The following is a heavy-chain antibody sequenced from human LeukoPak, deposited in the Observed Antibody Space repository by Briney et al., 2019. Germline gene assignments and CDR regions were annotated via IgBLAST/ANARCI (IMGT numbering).Heavy chain of an antibody. CDR3: ARSHLYCSSTSCQKATVADAFDI. J-gene: IGHJ3*02. CDR1: GYTFTSYG. CDR2: ISAYNGNT. Sequence: ASVKVSCKASGYTFTSYGISWVRQAPGQGLEWMGWISAYNGNTNYAQKLQGRVTMTTDTSTSTAYMELRSLRSDDTAVYYCARSHLYCSSTSCQKATVADAFDIWGQGTMVTVSS. V-gene: IGHV1-18*01. D-gene: IGHD2-2*01.